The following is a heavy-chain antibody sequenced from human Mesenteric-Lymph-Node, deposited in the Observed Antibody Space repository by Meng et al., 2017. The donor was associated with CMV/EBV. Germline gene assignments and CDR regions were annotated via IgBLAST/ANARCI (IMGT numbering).Heavy chain of an antibody. CDR3: AKDIYSSGWYDAGAFDI. D-gene: IGHD6-19*01. CDR2: ILSDGRA. Sequence: GESLKISCAASGFTFTDFAMDWVRQAPGKGLEWVSAILSDGRAYYADSVKGRFTISRDNSKDMLYLQMDSLRVEDTAVYYCAKDIYSSGWYDAGAFDIWGQGTMVTVSS. V-gene: IGHV3-23*01. CDR1: GFTFTDFA. J-gene: IGHJ3*02.